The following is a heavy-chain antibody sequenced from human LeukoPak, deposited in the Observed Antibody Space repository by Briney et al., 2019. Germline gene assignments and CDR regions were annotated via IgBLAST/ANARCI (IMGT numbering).Heavy chain of an antibody. CDR1: GFTFSDHY. CDR3: ASVMRCSGGSCYPLVDY. CDR2: IRNKANSYTT. Sequence: GGSLRLSCAASGFTFSDHYMDRVRQAPGKGLEWVGRIRNKANSYTTDYAASVKGRFTISRDDSKNSVYLQMNSLKTEDTAVYYCASVMRCSGGSCYPLVDYWGQGTLVTVSS. J-gene: IGHJ4*02. D-gene: IGHD2-15*01. V-gene: IGHV3-72*01.